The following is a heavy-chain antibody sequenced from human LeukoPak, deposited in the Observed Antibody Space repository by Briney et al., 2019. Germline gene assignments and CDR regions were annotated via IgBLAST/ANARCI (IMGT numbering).Heavy chain of an antibody. V-gene: IGHV4-39*01. CDR3: ARHKQWRFGP. CDR2: MSYSGTT. CDR1: GGPISDPNDY. J-gene: IGHJ5*02. Sequence: SETLSLTCSLSGGPISDPNDYGGWIRQSPGRGLEWIGSMSYSGTTFYSPSLKSRLTMSVDTSKDQFTLRLSSVTAADRGVYFCARHKQWRFGPWGQGALVTVSS. D-gene: IGHD2-8*01.